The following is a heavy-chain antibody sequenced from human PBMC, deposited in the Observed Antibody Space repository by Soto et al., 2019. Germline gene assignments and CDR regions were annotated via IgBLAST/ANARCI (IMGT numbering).Heavy chain of an antibody. J-gene: IGHJ4*02. CDR2: ISGSGGST. CDR1: GFTFSSDA. V-gene: IGHV3-23*01. Sequence: GGSLRLSCAASGFTFSSDAMSWVRQAPGKGLEWVSAISGSGGSTYYADSVKGRFTISRDNSKNTLYLQVNSLRAEDTAVYYCAKVGAHSSGWYGADYFDYWGQGTLVTVS. CDR3: AKVGAHSSGWYGADYFDY. D-gene: IGHD6-19*01.